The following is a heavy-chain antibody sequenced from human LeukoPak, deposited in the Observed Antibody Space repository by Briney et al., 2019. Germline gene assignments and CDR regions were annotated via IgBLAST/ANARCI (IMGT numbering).Heavy chain of an antibody. Sequence: SETLSLTCTVSGGSISSSSYYWGWNRQPPGKGLEWIGSIYYSGSTYYNPSLKSRVTISVDTSKNQFSLKLSSVTAADTAVYYCARHVYDYVWGSYRWSFDYWGQGTLVTVSS. CDR1: GGSISSSSYY. CDR3: ARHVYDYVWGSYRWSFDY. CDR2: IYYSGST. V-gene: IGHV4-39*01. J-gene: IGHJ4*02. D-gene: IGHD3-16*02.